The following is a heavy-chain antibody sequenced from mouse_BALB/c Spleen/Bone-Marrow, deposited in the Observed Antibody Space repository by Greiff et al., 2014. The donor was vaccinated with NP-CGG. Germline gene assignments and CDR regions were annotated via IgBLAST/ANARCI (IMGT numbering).Heavy chain of an antibody. CDR2: SRNKAKHYTT. CDR3: ARDVGYGNYFVY. D-gene: IGHD2-10*02. Sequence: EVMLVESGGGLVQPGDSLRLSCATSGFTFSDFYMEWVRQPPGKRLEWIAASRNKAKHYTTEYSASVKGRFIVSRDTSQSILYLQMKALRAEDTAIYYCARDVGYGNYFVYWGQGTLVTVSA. J-gene: IGHJ3*01. CDR1: GFTFSDFY. V-gene: IGHV7-1*02.